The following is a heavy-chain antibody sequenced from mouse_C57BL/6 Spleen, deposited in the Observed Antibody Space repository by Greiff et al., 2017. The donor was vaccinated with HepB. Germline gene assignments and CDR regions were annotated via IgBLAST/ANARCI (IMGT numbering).Heavy chain of an antibody. V-gene: IGHV1-82*01. D-gene: IGHD2-4*01. J-gene: IGHJ4*01. CDR1: GYAFSSSW. Sequence: VQLQQSGPELVKPGASVKISCKASGYAFSSSWMNWVKQRPGKGLEWIGRIYPGDGDTNYNGKFKGKATLTADKSSSTAYMQLSSLTSEDSAVYFCARDDYLYYAMDYWGQGTSVTVSS. CDR2: IYPGDGDT. CDR3: ARDDYLYYAMDY.